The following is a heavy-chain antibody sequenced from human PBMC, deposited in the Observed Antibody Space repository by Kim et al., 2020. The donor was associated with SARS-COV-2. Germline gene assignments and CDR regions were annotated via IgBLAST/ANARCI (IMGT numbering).Heavy chain of an antibody. CDR1: AFTFSSYG. CDR2: IWYDGINK. J-gene: IGHJ6*02. D-gene: IGHD3-9*01. CDR3: ARERLKYYDILTGYYAPPYYGMDV. Sequence: GGSLRLSCAASAFTFSSYGMHWVRQAPGKGLEWVAVIWYDGINKYYADSVKGRFTISRDNSKNTLYLQMNSLRAEDTAVYYCARERLKYYDILTGYYAPPYYGMDVWGQGTTVTVSS. V-gene: IGHV3-33*01.